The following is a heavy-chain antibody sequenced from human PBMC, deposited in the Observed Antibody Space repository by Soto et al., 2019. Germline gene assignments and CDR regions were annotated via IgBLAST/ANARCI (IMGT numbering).Heavy chain of an antibody. D-gene: IGHD6-19*01. Sequence: ASVKVSCKASGYTFSGFYMHWVRQAPGQGLEWMGWINPNSGGTKSAEKFQGRVTMTRDTSISTAYMELSRLTSDDTAVYYCASAAVTGTAGLDFWGQGXLVTVYS. CDR2: INPNSGGT. V-gene: IGHV1-2*02. CDR3: ASAAVTGTAGLDF. J-gene: IGHJ4*02. CDR1: GYTFSGFY.